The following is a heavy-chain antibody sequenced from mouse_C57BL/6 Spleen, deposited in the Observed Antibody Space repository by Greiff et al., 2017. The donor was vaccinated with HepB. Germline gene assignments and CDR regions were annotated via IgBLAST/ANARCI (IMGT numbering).Heavy chain of an antibody. CDR3: ASTSYYGSPWYFDV. D-gene: IGHD1-1*01. V-gene: IGHV2-2*01. Sequence: QVHVKQSGPGLVQPSQSLSITCTVSGFSLTSYGVHWVRQSPGKGLEWLGVIWSGGSTDYNAAFISRLSISKDNSKSQVFFKMNSLQADDTAIYYCASTSYYGSPWYFDVWGTGTTVTVSS. CDR1: GFSLTSYG. CDR2: IWSGGST. J-gene: IGHJ1*03.